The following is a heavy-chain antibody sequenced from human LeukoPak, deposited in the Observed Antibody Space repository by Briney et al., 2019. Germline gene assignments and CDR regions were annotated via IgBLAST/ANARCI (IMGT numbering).Heavy chain of an antibody. CDR2: IRGGGGSA. CDR1: GFTFSAYA. Sequence: GGSLRLSCTASGFTFSAYAMMWVRQAPGKGPERVSSIRGGGGSAFYADSVKGRFTISRDNSKYTLFLQMNSLRAEDTAVYYCARDPNGDYIGAFDMWGPGTMVTVS. D-gene: IGHD4-17*01. V-gene: IGHV3-23*01. CDR3: ARDPNGDYIGAFDM. J-gene: IGHJ3*02.